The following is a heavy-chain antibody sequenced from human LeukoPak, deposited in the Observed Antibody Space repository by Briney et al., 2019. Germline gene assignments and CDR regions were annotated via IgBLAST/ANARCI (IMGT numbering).Heavy chain of an antibody. CDR2: MNPNSGNT. CDR3: ARGLGSGSYWDYYYMDV. V-gene: IGHV1-8*02. D-gene: IGHD1-26*01. CDR1: GYTFTGYY. J-gene: IGHJ6*03. Sequence: GASVKVSCKASGYTFTGYYMHWVRQAPGQGLEWMGWMNPNSGNTGYAQKFQGRVTMTRNTSISTAYMELSSLRSEDTAVYYCARGLGSGSYWDYYYMDVWGKGTTVTVSS.